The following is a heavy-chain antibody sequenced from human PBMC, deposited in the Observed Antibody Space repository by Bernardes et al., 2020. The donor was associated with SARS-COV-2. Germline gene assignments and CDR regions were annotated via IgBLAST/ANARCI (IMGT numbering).Heavy chain of an antibody. CDR2: ICSDSSNR. Sequence: GGSLRLSCVASGFNFGFHGMHWVRQAPGKGLEWVSNICSDSSNRYYADSVKGRFTISRDNSKTTLYMQMNNLRDEDTAVYYCARSHRDSSRYGYFYDNWGQGTLVTVSS. CDR3: ARSHRDSSRYGYFYDN. J-gene: IGHJ4*02. D-gene: IGHD3-22*01. V-gene: IGHV3-33*01. CDR1: GFNFGFHG.